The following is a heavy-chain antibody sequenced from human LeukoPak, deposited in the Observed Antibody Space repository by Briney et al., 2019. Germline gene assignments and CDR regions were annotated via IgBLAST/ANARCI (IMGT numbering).Heavy chain of an antibody. D-gene: IGHD2-2*01. Sequence: PGGSLRLSCVASGFIFRNYGIHWVRQAPGKGLDWVSFIRYDGNSKYYADSMKGRFTISRDNSKNTLYLQMNGLRTEGTAVYYCAKDREGYCSYSNCYVEDAFDFWGQGTMVTVSS. J-gene: IGHJ3*01. V-gene: IGHV3-30*02. CDR1: GFIFRNYG. CDR3: AKDREGYCSYSNCYVEDAFDF. CDR2: IRYDGNSK.